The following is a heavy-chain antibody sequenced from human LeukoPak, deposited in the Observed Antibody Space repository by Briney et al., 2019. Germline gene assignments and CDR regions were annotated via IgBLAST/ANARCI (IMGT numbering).Heavy chain of an antibody. D-gene: IGHD2-8*01. CDR3: TIEDCTNGVCYTLFDY. CDR1: GFTFGDYS. Sequence: PGRSLTLSCTASGFTFGDYSMSWVRQAPGTGLEWVGFIRSKAYGGTTEYAASVKGRFTISRDDSKSIAYLQMNSLKTEDTAVYYCTIEDCTNGVCYTLFDYWGQGTLVTVSS. V-gene: IGHV3-49*04. CDR2: IRSKAYGGTT. J-gene: IGHJ4*02.